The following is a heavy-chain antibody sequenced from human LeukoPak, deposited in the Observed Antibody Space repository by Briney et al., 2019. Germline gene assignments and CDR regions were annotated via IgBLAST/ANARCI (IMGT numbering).Heavy chain of an antibody. Sequence: GGSLRLSCAASGFTFSSYAMHWVRQAPGKGLEWVAVISYDGDTKFYADSVKGRFTISRDSSKNTLSLQMDSLRTEDTAVYYCARDPLRGAPDYFDYWGQGTLVTVSS. D-gene: IGHD1-14*01. V-gene: IGHV3-30-3*01. CDR3: ARDPLRGAPDYFDY. J-gene: IGHJ4*02. CDR2: ISYDGDTK. CDR1: GFTFSSYA.